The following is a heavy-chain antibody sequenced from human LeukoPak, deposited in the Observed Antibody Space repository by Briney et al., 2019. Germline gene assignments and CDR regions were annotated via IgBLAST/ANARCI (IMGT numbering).Heavy chain of an antibody. J-gene: IGHJ6*03. V-gene: IGHV3-21*04. D-gene: IGHD6-13*01. CDR3: ARDIGAYSSSWSLYYYYYMDV. Sequence: TGGTLRLSCAASGFTFSKHGMNWVRQAPGKGLEWVSGISPSGDITYYADSVKGRFTISRDNAKNSLYLQMNSLRAEDTAVYYCARDIGAYSSSWSLYYYYYMDVWGKGTTVTISS. CDR1: GFTFSKHG. CDR2: ISPSGDIT.